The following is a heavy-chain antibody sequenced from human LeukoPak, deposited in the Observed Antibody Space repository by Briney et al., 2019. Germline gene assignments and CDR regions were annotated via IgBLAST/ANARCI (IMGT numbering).Heavy chain of an antibody. V-gene: IGHV1-18*01. CDR3: ARQVWQQLVRDYYGMDV. J-gene: IGHJ6*02. CDR1: GYTFTSYG. D-gene: IGHD6-13*01. Sequence: ASVKVSCKASGYTFTSYGISWVRQAPGQGLEWMGWISAYNGNTNYAQKLQGRVTITTDTSTSTAYMELRSLRSDDTAVYYCARQVWQQLVRDYYGMDVWGQGTTVTVSS. CDR2: ISAYNGNT.